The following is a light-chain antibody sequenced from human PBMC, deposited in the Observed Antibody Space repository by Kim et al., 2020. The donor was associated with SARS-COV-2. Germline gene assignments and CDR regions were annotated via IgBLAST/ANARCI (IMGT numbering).Light chain of an antibody. CDR1: SSDVGGYNY. CDR2: DVS. V-gene: IGLV2-14*03. CDR3: SSYTSSSVV. Sequence: PVQSVTLSCTGTSSDVGGYNYVSWYQQHPGKAPKLMIYDVSNRPSGVSNRFSGSKSGNTASLTISGLQAEDEADYYCSSYTSSSVVFGGGTQLTVL. J-gene: IGLJ2*01.